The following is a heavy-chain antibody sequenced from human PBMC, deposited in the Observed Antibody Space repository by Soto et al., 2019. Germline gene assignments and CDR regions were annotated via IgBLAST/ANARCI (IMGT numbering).Heavy chain of an antibody. CDR1: GFTFSSYA. Sequence: GGSLRLSCAASGFTFSSYAMSWVRQAPGKGLEYVSAISSNGGSTYYADSVKGRFTISRDNSKNTLYLQMSSLRAEDTAVYYCVKDNDDFWSGYTRLFDYWGQGTLVTVSS. J-gene: IGHJ4*02. D-gene: IGHD3-3*01. CDR2: ISSNGGST. V-gene: IGHV3-64D*08. CDR3: VKDNDDFWSGYTRLFDY.